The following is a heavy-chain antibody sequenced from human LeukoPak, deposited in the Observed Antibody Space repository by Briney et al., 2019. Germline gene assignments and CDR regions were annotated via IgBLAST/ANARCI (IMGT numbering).Heavy chain of an antibody. V-gene: IGHV3-23*01. CDR2: INGRGDRT. Sequence: GRSLRLSCAASGFTFTRYSMAWVRQAAGGGLDWVSTINGRGDRTFYADSVKGRFTVSRDNSRDTVFLQMNSLGDEDTAVYYCVKEGLLGGYYFDLWGQGALVTVSS. CDR3: VKEGLLGGYYFDL. D-gene: IGHD1-26*01. J-gene: IGHJ4*02. CDR1: GFTFTRYS.